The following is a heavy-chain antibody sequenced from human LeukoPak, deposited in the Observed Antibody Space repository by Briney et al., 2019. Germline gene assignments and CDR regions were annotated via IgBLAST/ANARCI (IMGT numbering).Heavy chain of an antibody. Sequence: SVKVSCKASGGTFSSYAISWVRQAPGQGLEWMGRIIPILGIANYAQKFQGRVTITADKSTSTAYMELSSLRSEDTAVYYCAREDYGSIYYFDYWGQGTLVTVSS. V-gene: IGHV1-69*04. CDR1: GGTFSSYA. CDR2: IIPILGIA. D-gene: IGHD4-17*01. CDR3: AREDYGSIYYFDY. J-gene: IGHJ4*02.